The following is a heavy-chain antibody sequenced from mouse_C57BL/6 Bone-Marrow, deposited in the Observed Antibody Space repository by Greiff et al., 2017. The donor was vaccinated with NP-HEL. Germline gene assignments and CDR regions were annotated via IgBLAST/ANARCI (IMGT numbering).Heavy chain of an antibody. CDR1: GFNIKDYY. CDR3: TAAFFYYPWFAY. J-gene: IGHJ3*01. D-gene: IGHD2-1*01. CDR2: IDPEDGDT. V-gene: IGHV14-1*01. Sequence: EVQLQQSGAELVRPGASVKLSCTASGFNIKDYYMHWVKQRHEQGLEWIGRIDPEDGDTEYAPKFKGKATMTADTTSNTAYLQLSSLTSEDTAVYYCTAAFFYYPWFAYWGQGTLVTVSA.